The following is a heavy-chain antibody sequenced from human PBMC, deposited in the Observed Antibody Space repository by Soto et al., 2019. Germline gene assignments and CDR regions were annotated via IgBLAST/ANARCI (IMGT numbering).Heavy chain of an antibody. V-gene: IGHV3-23*01. J-gene: IGHJ5*02. CDR1: GFTFSSYA. CDR3: VKDAISMVRGVNNWFDP. CDR2: ISGGGGVST. Sequence: EVQLLESGGGLVQPGGSLTLSCAASGFTFSSYAMTWVRQAPGKGLEWVSGISGGGGVSTYYADSVKGRFTISRDNSMNTLYLQMNRLRAEDTAVYYCVKDAISMVRGVNNWFDPWGQGTLVTVSS. D-gene: IGHD3-10*01.